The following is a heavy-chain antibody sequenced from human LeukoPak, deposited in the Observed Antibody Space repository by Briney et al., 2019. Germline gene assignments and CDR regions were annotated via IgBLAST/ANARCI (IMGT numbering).Heavy chain of an antibody. Sequence: ASVEVSCKASGYTFTGYFMHWVRQAPGQGLEWMGWINPHSGGTDNAQNFQGRVTMTRDTSINTAYMELTRMTSDDTAVYFCARGGGTSGPELDYWGQGTLVTVSS. D-gene: IGHD3-3*01. J-gene: IGHJ4*02. CDR1: GYTFTGYF. V-gene: IGHV1-2*02. CDR3: ARGGGTSGPELDY. CDR2: INPHSGGT.